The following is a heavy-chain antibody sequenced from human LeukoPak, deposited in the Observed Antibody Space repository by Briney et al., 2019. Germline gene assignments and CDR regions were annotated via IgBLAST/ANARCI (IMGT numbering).Heavy chain of an antibody. V-gene: IGHV3-11*04. Sequence: GGSLRLSCAASGFSFSDYYMSWIRQAPGKGLEWVSYMSSSGNNIYYADSVKGRFTISRDNAKNSLYLQMNSLRAEDTAVYYCAELGITMIGGVWGKGTTVTISS. CDR2: MSSSGNNI. J-gene: IGHJ6*04. CDR1: GFSFSDYY. CDR3: AELGITMIGGV. D-gene: IGHD3-10*02.